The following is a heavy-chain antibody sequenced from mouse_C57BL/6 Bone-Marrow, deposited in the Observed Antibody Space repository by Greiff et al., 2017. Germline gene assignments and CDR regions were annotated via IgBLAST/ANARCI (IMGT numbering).Heavy chain of an antibody. CDR1: GFSFNTYA. V-gene: IGHV10-1*01. J-gene: IGHJ4*01. Sequence: EVMLVESGGGLVQPKGSLKLSCAASGFSFNTYAMNWVRQAPGKGLEWVARIRSKSNNYATYYADSVKDRFTISRDDSESMLYLQMNNLKTEDTAMYYCVRHGGYYPIYYAMDYWGQGTSVTVSS. CDR3: VRHGGYYPIYYAMDY. D-gene: IGHD2-3*01. CDR2: IRSKSNNYAT.